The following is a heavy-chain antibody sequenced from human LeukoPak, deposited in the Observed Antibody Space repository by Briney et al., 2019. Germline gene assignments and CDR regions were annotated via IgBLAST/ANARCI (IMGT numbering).Heavy chain of an antibody. CDR2: MNHSGSA. V-gene: IGHV4-34*01. CDR3: ARLRGATVAHNWLDP. CDR1: GGTFSGYY. Sequence: SETLSLTCAVYGGTFSGYYWTWIPQPPGKGLEWIGEMNHSGSANHNPSLKSRVTISVDTSKNQCSLRLSSVTAAGTAVYYCARLRGATVAHNWLDPWGQGTLVTVSS. D-gene: IGHD6-19*01. J-gene: IGHJ5*02.